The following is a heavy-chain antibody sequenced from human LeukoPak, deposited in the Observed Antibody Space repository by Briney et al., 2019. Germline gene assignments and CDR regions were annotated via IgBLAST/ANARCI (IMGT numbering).Heavy chain of an antibody. Sequence: GESLQISCNGTGYSLPSYSLGWARQMPGTGLEGRGSIYPGDSNTRDSPSFQGQVTISADKSIITAYLQWSSLKASDTAMDYCASAGDYEYYDMDVWGQGTTVTVSS. CDR1: GYSLPSYS. D-gene: IGHD2-21*02. CDR3: ASAGDYEYYDMDV. V-gene: IGHV5-51*01. CDR2: IYPGDSNT. J-gene: IGHJ6*02.